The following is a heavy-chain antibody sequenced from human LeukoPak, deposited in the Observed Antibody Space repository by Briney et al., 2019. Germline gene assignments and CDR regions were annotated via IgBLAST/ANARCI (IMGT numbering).Heavy chain of an antibody. CDR1: GFTFDDYG. CDR2: ISWNSDSV. CDR3: ARDIGYSGYDPPDY. Sequence: GGSLRLSCAASGFTFDDYGMHWVRQAPGKGLEWVSGISWNSDSVGYADSVKGRFTISRDNAENSLYLQMNSLRAEDTALYHCARDIGYSGYDPPDYWGQGALVTVSS. J-gene: IGHJ4*02. D-gene: IGHD5-12*01. V-gene: IGHV3-9*01.